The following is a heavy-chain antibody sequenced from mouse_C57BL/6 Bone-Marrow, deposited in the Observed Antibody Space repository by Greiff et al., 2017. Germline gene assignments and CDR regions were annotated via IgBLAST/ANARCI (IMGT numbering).Heavy chain of an antibody. CDR2: ISYDGSN. J-gene: IGHJ4*01. D-gene: IGHD2-10*02. V-gene: IGHV3-6*01. CDR3: ASVWYHYYAMDY. Sequence: EVKLMESGPGLVKPSQSLSLTCSVTGYSITSGYYWNWIRQFPGNKLEWMGYISYDGSNNYNPSLKNRISITRDTSKNQFFLKLNSVTTEDTATYYCASVWYHYYAMDYWGQGTSVTVSS. CDR1: GYSITSGYY.